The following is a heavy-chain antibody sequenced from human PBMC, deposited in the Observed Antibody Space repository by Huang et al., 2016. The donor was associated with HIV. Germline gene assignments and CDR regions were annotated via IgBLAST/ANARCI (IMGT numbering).Heavy chain of an antibody. CDR2: INHIGKT. Sequence: QVQLRQWGAGLVKPSETLSLTCAVYGGSFSGYYWTWIRQSPGKGLEWIGEINHIGKTNYQAYLKSRVTISKDTAKNQFSLQLTDVSAADTGVYFCAREKAADSAWYGVYYFDYWGEGALVTVTS. CDR3: AREKAADSAWYGVYYFDY. J-gene: IGHJ4*02. V-gene: IGHV4-34*01. D-gene: IGHD6-19*01. CDR1: GGSFSGYY.